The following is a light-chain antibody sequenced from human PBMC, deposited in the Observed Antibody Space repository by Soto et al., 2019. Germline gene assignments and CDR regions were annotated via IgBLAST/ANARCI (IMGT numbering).Light chain of an antibody. V-gene: IGLV4-69*01. CDR3: QTWGTGIHV. CDR1: SGHSTYA. J-gene: IGLJ1*01. Sequence: QLVLTQSPSASASLGASVKVTCTLSSGHSTYAIAWHQQQPEKGPRYLMKLNSDGSHKKGDGIPDRFSGSSSGAERYLTISSLQSEDEADYYCQTWGTGIHVFGTGTQLTVL. CDR2: LNSDGSH.